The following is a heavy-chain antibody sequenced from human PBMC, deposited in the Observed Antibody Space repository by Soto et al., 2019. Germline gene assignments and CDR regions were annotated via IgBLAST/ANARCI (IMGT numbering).Heavy chain of an antibody. CDR2: INPNSGGT. CDR1: GYTFTGYY. V-gene: IGHV1-2*02. J-gene: IGHJ4*02. Sequence: ASVKVSCKASGYTFTGYYMHWVRQAPGQGLEWMGWINPNSGGTNYAQKFQGRVTMTRDTSISTAYMELSRLGSDDTAVYYCARDNISSGEGYSDFDYWGQGTLVTVSS. CDR3: ARDNISSGEGYSDFDY. D-gene: IGHD2-15*01.